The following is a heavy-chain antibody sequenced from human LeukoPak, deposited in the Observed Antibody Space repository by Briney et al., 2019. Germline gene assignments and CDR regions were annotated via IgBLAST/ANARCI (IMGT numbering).Heavy chain of an antibody. CDR2: IYYSGST. Sequence: GSLRLSCAASGFTFSDYYMSWIRQAPGKGLEWIGSIYYSGSTYYNPSLKSRVTISVDTSKNQFSLKLSSVTAADTAVYYCARPYYDILTGYYYFDYWGQGTLVTVSS. CDR3: ARPYYDILTGYYYFDY. D-gene: IGHD3-9*01. CDR1: GFTFSDYY. V-gene: IGHV4-39*01. J-gene: IGHJ4*02.